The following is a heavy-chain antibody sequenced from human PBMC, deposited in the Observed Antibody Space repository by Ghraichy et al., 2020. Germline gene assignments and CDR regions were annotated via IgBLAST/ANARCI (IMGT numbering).Heavy chain of an antibody. D-gene: IGHD5-24*01. V-gene: IGHV1-2*02. Sequence: ASVKVSCKASGYKFTGYYLHWVRQAPGQGLEWMGWINPNSGGTKFGQKFQDRITMTRDTPSTTVHMELNRLTSDDTAVYYCARDGPREDGYKYWFFDLWGRGTLVTVSS. J-gene: IGHJ2*01. CDR3: ARDGPREDGYKYWFFDL. CDR2: INPNSGGT. CDR1: GYKFTGYY.